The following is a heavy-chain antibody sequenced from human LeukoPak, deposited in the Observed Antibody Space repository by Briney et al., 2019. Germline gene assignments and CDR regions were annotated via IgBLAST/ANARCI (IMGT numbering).Heavy chain of an antibody. Sequence: GRSLRLSCAASGFTFDDYAMHWVRQAPGKGLEWVSGISWNSGSIGYADSVKGRFTISRDNAKNSLYLQMNSLRAEDTALYYCAKVRDYYDSSGVFDYWGQGTLVTVSS. CDR1: GFTFDDYA. CDR3: AKVRDYYDSSGVFDY. J-gene: IGHJ4*02. CDR2: ISWNSGSI. D-gene: IGHD3-22*01. V-gene: IGHV3-9*01.